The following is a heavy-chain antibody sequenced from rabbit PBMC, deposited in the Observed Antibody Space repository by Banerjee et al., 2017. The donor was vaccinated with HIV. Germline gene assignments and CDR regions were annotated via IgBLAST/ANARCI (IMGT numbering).Heavy chain of an antibody. CDR2: IAGGSSGST. J-gene: IGHJ4*01. CDR3: ARDNVVAAGFYL. V-gene: IGHV1S45*01. Sequence: QQQLEESGGGLVKPGGTLTLTCTASGVDVSGYYYMCWVRQAPGKGLEWIGCIAGGSSGSTHYASWAKGRFTISKTSSTTVTLRTTSLTAADTATYFCARDNVVAAGFYLWGQGTLVTVS. CDR1: GVDVSGYYY. D-gene: IGHD4-2*01.